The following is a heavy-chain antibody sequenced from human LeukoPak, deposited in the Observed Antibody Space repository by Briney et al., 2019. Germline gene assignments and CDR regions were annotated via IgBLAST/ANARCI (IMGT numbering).Heavy chain of an antibody. CDR3: ARQQVSGSLPGWFDP. CDR1: GGSISGYY. D-gene: IGHD1-26*01. CDR2: IYYSGST. V-gene: IGHV4-59*08. Sequence: SETLSLTCTVSGGSISGYYWSWIRQPPGKGLEWIGYIYYSGSTNYNPSLKSRVTISVDTSKNQFSLKLSSVTAADTAVYYCARQQVSGSLPGWFDPWAREPWSPSPQ. J-gene: IGHJ5*02.